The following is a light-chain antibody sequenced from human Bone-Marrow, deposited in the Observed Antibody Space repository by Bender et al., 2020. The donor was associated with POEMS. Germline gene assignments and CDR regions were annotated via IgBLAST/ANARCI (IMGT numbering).Light chain of an antibody. J-gene: IGLJ3*02. V-gene: IGLV1-50*01. CDR2: GNT. Sequence: QSVLTQPPSVSGAPGQRVTISCTGSSSNIGAGYDVHWYQQLPGTAPKLLIYGNTNRPSGVPDRFSGSKSGTSAPLAIGGLQSEDEADYYCAAWDDSLNGWVFGGGTKLTVL. CDR3: AAWDDSLNGWV. CDR1: SSNIGAGYD.